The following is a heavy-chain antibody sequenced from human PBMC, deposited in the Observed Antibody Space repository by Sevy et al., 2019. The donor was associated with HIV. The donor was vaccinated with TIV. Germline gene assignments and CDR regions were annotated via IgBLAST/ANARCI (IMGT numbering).Heavy chain of an antibody. J-gene: IGHJ4*02. D-gene: IGHD3-10*01. CDR3: AKDRVSGTYYTGDFDY. V-gene: IGHV3-21*04. CDR1: GFTFSSYS. CDR2: ISSSSSYI. Sequence: GGSLRLSCAASGFTFSSYSMNWVRQAPGKGLEWVSSISSSSSYIYYADSVKGRFTISRDNAKNSLYLQMNSLRAEDTAAYYCAKDRVSGTYYTGDFDYWGQGILVTVSS.